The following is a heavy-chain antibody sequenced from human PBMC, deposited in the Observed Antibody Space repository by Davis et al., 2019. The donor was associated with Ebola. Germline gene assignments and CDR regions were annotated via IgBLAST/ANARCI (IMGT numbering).Heavy chain of an antibody. CDR1: GGSISSGGYS. D-gene: IGHD1-26*01. CDR2: IYHSGST. J-gene: IGHJ4*02. Sequence: SETLSLTCAVSGGSISSGGYSWSWIRQPPGKGLEWIGYIYHSGSTYYNPSLKSRVTISVDTSKNQFSLKLSSVTAADTAVYYCARRRGAFDYWGQGTLVTVSS. V-gene: IGHV4-30-2*01. CDR3: ARRRGAFDY.